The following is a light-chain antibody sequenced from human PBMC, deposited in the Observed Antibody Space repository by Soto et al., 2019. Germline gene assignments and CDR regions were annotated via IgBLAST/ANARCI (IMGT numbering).Light chain of an antibody. CDR1: QSVSIN. V-gene: IGKV3-15*01. CDR2: GES. Sequence: EIVMPQSPATLSVSPGESAPLSCRASQSVSINLAWYQQKPGQATRLLIYGESARATGIPARFSGSGSGTEFTLTISSLQSEDFAVYFCQQYYDWPRTFGQGTKVDIK. J-gene: IGKJ1*01. CDR3: QQYYDWPRT.